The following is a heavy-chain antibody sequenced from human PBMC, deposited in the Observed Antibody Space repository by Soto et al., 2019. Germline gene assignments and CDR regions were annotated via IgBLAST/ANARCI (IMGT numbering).Heavy chain of an antibody. V-gene: IGHV6-1*01. D-gene: IGHD6-19*01. CDR2: TYYRSKWYS. CDR1: RDSVSSTSAA. J-gene: IGHJ4*02. CDR3: ARGSYYSGWV. Sequence: PSQTLSLTCAISRDSVSSTSAAWSWIRQSPSRGLEWLGRTYYRSKWYSDYAVSVKSRITINPDTSKNQFSLQLNPVTPEDTAVYYCARGSYYSGWVWGQGTLVTVSS.